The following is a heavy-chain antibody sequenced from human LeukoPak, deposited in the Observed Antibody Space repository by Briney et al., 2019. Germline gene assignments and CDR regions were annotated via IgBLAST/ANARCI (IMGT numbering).Heavy chain of an antibody. CDR1: GFIFRNYA. CDR2: LSYDGSNK. D-gene: IGHD4-17*01. J-gene: IGHJ4*02. Sequence: GSLRLSRAASGFIFRNYAMHRVRQAPSQGLEGVAILSYDGSNKYYADSVMGRFTISRDNSKNTLYLQMNSLRAEDTAVYYCARDDYGKYFLDYWGQGTLVAVSS. V-gene: IGHV3-30-3*01. CDR3: ARDDYGKYFLDY.